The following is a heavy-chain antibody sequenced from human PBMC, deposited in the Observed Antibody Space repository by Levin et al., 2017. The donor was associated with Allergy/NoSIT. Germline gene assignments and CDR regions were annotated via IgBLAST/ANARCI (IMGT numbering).Heavy chain of an antibody. CDR3: AKEAKRAYLEWLLEGYFDY. D-gene: IGHD3-3*02. J-gene: IGHJ4*02. V-gene: IGHV3-30*18. CDR1: GFTFSSYG. Sequence: GGSLRLSCAASGFTFSSYGMHWVRQAPGKGLEWVAVISYDGSNKYYADSVKGRFTISRDNSKNTLYLQMNSLRAEDTAVYYCAKEAKRAYLEWLLEGYFDYWGQGTLVTVSS. CDR2: ISYDGSNK.